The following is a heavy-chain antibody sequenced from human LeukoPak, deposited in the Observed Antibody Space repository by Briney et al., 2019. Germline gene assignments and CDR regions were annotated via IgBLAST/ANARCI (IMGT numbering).Heavy chain of an antibody. CDR3: ASISTAKNY. V-gene: IGHV4-59*08. J-gene: IGHJ4*02. CDR1: GGSISSYY. Sequence: PETLSLTCTVSGGSISSYYWSWIRQPPGKGLEWIGYIFYSGSTYYNPSLKSRVTMSVDTSKNQFSLKLSSVTAADTAVYYCASISTAKNYWGQGTLVTVSS. D-gene: IGHD5-18*01. CDR2: IFYSGST.